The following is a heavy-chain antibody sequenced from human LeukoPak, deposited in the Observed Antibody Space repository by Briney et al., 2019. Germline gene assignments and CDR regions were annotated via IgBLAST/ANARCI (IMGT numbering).Heavy chain of an antibody. V-gene: IGHV3-21*01. Sequence: GGSLRLSCAASGFTFSNYSMNWVRQAPGKGLEWVSSISSTGYHIYYANSVKGRFTISRDNANNSLYLQMNSLRAEDTAVYYCARVPPNYYDNYWGQGTLVTVSS. CDR1: GFTFSNYS. D-gene: IGHD3-22*01. CDR2: ISSTGYHI. CDR3: ARVPPNYYDNY. J-gene: IGHJ4*02.